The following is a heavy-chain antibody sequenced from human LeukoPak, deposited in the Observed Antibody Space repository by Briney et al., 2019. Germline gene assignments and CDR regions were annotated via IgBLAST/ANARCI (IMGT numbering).Heavy chain of an antibody. CDR2: ISGSGGST. V-gene: IGHV3-23*01. D-gene: IGHD6-13*01. J-gene: IGHJ4*02. Sequence: GGSLRLSCAASGFTFSSYAMSWVRQAPGKGLEWGSAISGSGGSTYYADSVKGRFTISRDNSKNTLYLQMNSLRAEDTAVYYCAKMYSSSWFLDYWGQGTLVTVSS. CDR3: AKMYSSSWFLDY. CDR1: GFTFSSYA.